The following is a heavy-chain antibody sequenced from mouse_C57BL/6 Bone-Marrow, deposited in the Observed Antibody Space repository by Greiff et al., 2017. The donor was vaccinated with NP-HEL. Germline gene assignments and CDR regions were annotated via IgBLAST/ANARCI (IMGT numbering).Heavy chain of an antibody. CDR1: GFTFSSYA. D-gene: IGHD2-14*01. Sequence: EVMLVESGGGLVKPGGSLKLSCAASGFTFSSYAMSWVRQTPEQRLEWVATISDGGSYTYYPDNVKGRFTISRDNAKNNRYLQMSHLKSEDTAMYYCARDGYDVYFNYWGKGTTLTVSS. J-gene: IGHJ2*01. CDR3: ARDGYDVYFNY. V-gene: IGHV5-4*01. CDR2: ISDGGSYT.